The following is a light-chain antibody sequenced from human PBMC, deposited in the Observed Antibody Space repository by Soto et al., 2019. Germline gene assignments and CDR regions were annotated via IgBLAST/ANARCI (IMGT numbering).Light chain of an antibody. CDR2: AAY. Sequence: DIQMTQSPSSLSASVGDRVTITCRASQSINTFLTWYRQKPGKAPKLLIYAAYSLQSGVPSRFSGSGSWTDFTLNISGLQPEDFATYYCQQSHSTPYTFGKGTKLEIK. V-gene: IGKV1-39*01. CDR3: QQSHSTPYT. J-gene: IGKJ2*01. CDR1: QSINTF.